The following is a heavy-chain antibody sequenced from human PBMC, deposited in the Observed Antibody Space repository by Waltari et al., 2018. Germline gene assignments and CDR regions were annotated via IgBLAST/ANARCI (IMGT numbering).Heavy chain of an antibody. CDR2: IYTSGST. V-gene: IGHV4-4*07. CDR3: ARGGCSSTSCYTPYWYFDL. D-gene: IGHD2-2*02. CDR1: GGSISSYY. J-gene: IGHJ2*01. Sequence: QVQLQESGPGLVKPSETLSLTCTVSGGSISSYYWSWIRQPAGKGLEWIGRIYTSGSTNYNPSLKSRVTMSVDTSKNQFSLKLSSVTAADTAVYYCARGGCSSTSCYTPYWYFDLWGRGTLVTVSS.